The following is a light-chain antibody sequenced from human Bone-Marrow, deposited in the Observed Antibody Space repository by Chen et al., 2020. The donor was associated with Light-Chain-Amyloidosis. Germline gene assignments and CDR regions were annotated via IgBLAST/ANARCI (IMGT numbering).Light chain of an antibody. CDR3: SSYTITNTLV. CDR1: SSDVGGDNH. Sequence: QSALTQPASVSGCPGKSITISCTGTSSDVGGDNHVSWYQQHPDKAPKLMIYEVTTRPPLVPDRFSGSNSDNTASLTISGLQTEDEADYFCSSYTITNTLVFGSGTRVTVL. V-gene: IGLV2-14*01. CDR2: EVT. J-gene: IGLJ1*01.